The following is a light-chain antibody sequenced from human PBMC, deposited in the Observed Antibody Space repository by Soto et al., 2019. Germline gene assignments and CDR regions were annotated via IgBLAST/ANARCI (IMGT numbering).Light chain of an antibody. CDR1: SSDVGGYNY. CDR3: ISYTSSSTLVV. Sequence: QSVLTQPASVSGSPGQSITISCTGTSSDVGGYNYVSWCQQHPGKAPKLMIYDVSNRPSGVSNRFSGSKSGNTASLTISGLQAEDEADYYCISYTSSSTLVVFGTGTKLTVL. J-gene: IGLJ1*01. V-gene: IGLV2-14*01. CDR2: DVS.